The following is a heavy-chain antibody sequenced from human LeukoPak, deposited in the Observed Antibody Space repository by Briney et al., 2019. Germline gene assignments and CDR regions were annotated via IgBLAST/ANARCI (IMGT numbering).Heavy chain of an antibody. CDR1: GYTFTSYY. J-gene: IGHJ4*02. CDR3: ARDRVRFLDY. V-gene: IGHV1-46*01. D-gene: IGHD4-17*01. Sequence: ASVKVSXKASGYTFTSYYMHWVRQAPGQGLEWMGIVNPSGGSTSYAQKFQGRVTMTRDTSTSTVYMELSSLRSEDTAVYYCARDRVRFLDYWGQGTLVTVSS. CDR2: VNPSGGST.